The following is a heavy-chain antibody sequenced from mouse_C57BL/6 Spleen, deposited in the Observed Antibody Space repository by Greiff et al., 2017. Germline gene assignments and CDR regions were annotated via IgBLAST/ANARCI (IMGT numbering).Heavy chain of an antibody. D-gene: IGHD2-1*01. Sequence: EVKLMESGGDLVKPGGSLKLSCAASGFTFSSYGMSWVRQTPDKRLEWVATISSGGSYTYYPDSVKGRFTISRDNAKNTLYLQMSSLKSEDTAMYYCARHGGIYGKWGNFDYRGQGNTLTVSS. CDR1: GFTFSSYG. CDR2: ISSGGSYT. V-gene: IGHV5-6*01. J-gene: IGHJ2*01. CDR3: ARHGGIYGKWGNFDY.